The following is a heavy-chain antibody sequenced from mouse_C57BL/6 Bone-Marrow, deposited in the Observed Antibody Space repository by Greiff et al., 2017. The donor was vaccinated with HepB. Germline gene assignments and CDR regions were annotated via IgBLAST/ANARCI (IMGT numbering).Heavy chain of an antibody. V-gene: IGHV5-2*01. J-gene: IGHJ1*03. Sequence: DVQLVESGGGLVQPGESLKLSCESNEYEFPSHDMSWVRKTPEKRLELVAAINSDGGSTYYPDTMERRFIISRDNTKKTLYLQMSSLRSEDTALYYCARQGRYGSSSYWYFDVWGTGTTVTVSS. CDR2: INSDGGST. D-gene: IGHD1-1*01. CDR1: EYEFPSHD. CDR3: ARQGRYGSSSYWYFDV.